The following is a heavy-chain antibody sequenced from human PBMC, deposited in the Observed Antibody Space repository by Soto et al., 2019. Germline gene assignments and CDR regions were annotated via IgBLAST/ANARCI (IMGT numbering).Heavy chain of an antibody. D-gene: IGHD3-16*01. J-gene: IGHJ5*02. CDR2: IYYSGST. V-gene: IGHV4-31*03. Sequence: PSETLSLTCTVSGGSFTTPGYYWSWIRQHPGKGLEWIGYIYYSGSTSYKPSLKNRITMSVDTSKNQFYLSLNSVTAADTAVYYCARGSGGGSSDWFDPWGQGTLVTVSS. CDR1: GGSFTTPGYY. CDR3: ARGSGGGSSDWFDP.